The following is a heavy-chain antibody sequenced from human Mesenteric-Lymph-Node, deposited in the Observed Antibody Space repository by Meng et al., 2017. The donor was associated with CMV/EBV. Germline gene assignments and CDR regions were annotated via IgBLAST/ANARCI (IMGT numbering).Heavy chain of an antibody. V-gene: IGHV3-53*01. CDR1: GFSVSGNY. D-gene: IGHD4-17*01. J-gene: IGHJ4*02. CDR2: IHTDDRT. CDR3: ASLYGDYGSDY. Sequence: GVLKISCAASGFSVSGNYMNWVRQAPGKGLEWVSLIHTDDRTYYANSVNGRFTISRDKSKNTLYLQMNSLRAEDTAVYYCASLYGDYGSDYWGQGTLVTVSS.